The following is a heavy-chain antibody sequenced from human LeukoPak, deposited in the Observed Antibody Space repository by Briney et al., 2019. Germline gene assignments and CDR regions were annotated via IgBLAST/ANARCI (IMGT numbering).Heavy chain of an antibody. CDR3: AKVNYDDSSGFYYESEIDY. CDR2: ISSGDRT. J-gene: IGHJ4*02. CDR1: GFTFSSYA. D-gene: IGHD3-22*01. V-gene: IGHV3-23*01. Sequence: GGSLRLSCAASGFTFSSYAMNWVRQAPGKGLGWVAGISSGDRTFHAESVKGRFTISRDKSKDTLYLQMNSLRAEDTAVYYCAKVNYDDSSGFYYESEIDYWGQGTLVTVSS.